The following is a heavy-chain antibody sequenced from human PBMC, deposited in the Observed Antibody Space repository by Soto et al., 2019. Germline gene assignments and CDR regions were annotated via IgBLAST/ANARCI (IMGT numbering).Heavy chain of an antibody. J-gene: IGHJ6*02. CDR1: GYTFTSYG. CDR3: ARDRIWFGPRDYGMDV. D-gene: IGHD3-10*01. V-gene: IGHV1-18*04. Sequence: ASVKVSCKASGYTFTSYGISWVRQAPGQGLEWMGWISAYNGNTNYAQKLQGRVTMTTDTSTSTAYMELRSLRSDDTAVYYCARDRIWFGPRDYGMDVWGQGNTVTVSS. CDR2: ISAYNGNT.